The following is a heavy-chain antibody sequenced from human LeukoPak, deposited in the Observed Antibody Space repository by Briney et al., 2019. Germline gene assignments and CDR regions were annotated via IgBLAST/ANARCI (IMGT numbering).Heavy chain of an antibody. CDR3: ARGRYSYGPPQWYYFDY. CDR2: IIPIFGKA. CDR1: GGTFSSYA. J-gene: IGHJ4*02. V-gene: IGHV1-69*01. Sequence: ASVKVSCKASGGTFSSYAISWVRQAPGQGLEWMGGIIPIFGKANYAQKFQGRVTITADESKSTAYMELRSLRSEDTAVYYCARGRYSYGPPQWYYFDYWGQGTLVTVSS. D-gene: IGHD5-18*01.